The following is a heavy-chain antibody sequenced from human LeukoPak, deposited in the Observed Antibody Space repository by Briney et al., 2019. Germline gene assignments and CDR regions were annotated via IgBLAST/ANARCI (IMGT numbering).Heavy chain of an antibody. CDR2: IYPGDSDT. D-gene: IGHD2-15*01. J-gene: IGHJ5*02. V-gene: IGHV5-51*01. CDR3: ARLAVVVAAFNWFDP. Sequence: GESLKISCKGSGYSFTSYWIGWVRQMPGKGLEWMGIIYPGDSDTRYSPSFQGQVTISADKSISTAYLQWSSLKASDTAMYYCARLAVVVAAFNWFDPWGQGTLVTVSS. CDR1: GYSFTSYW.